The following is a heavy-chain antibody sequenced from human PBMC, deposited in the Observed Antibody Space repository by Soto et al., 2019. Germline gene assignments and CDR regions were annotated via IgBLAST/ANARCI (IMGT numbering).Heavy chain of an antibody. D-gene: IGHD3-3*01. CDR3: ARGVTIFGVVTEFDY. Sequence: SETLSLTCAVSGGSISSGGYSWSWIRQPPGKGLEWIGYIYHSGSTYYNPSLKSRVTISVDRSKNQFSLKLSSVTAADTAVYYCARGVTIFGVVTEFDYWGQGTLVTVSS. J-gene: IGHJ4*02. V-gene: IGHV4-30-2*01. CDR2: IYHSGST. CDR1: GGSISSGGYS.